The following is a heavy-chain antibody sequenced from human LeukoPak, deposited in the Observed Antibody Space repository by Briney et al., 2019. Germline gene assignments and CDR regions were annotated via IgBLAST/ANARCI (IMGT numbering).Heavy chain of an antibody. Sequence: ASVKVSCKASGYTFTSYDINWVRQASGQGLEWMGWMNPNSGNTGYAQKFQGRVTMTRNTSISTAYMGLSSLRSEDTAVYYCARVGSSSWYLAEYFQHWGQGTLVTVSS. J-gene: IGHJ1*01. CDR3: ARVGSSSWYLAEYFQH. V-gene: IGHV1-8*01. CDR1: GYTFTSYD. D-gene: IGHD6-13*01. CDR2: MNPNSGNT.